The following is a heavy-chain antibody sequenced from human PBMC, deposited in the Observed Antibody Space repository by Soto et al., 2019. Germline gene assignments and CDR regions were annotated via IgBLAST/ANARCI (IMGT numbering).Heavy chain of an antibody. CDR2: ISGSGGST. V-gene: IGHV3-23*01. D-gene: IGHD2-2*01. J-gene: IGHJ4*02. CDR3: ARYCSSTSCYAPYFDY. CDR1: GFTFSSYA. Sequence: GGSLRLSCAASGFTFSSYAMSWVRQAPGKGLEWVSAISGSGGSTYYADSVKGRFTISRDNSKNTLYLQMNSLRAEDTAVYYCARYCSSTSCYAPYFDYWGQGTLVTVSS.